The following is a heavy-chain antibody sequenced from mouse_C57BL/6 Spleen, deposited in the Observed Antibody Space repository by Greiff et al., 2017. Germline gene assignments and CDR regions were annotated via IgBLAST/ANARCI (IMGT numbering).Heavy chain of an antibody. CDR1: GYTFTSYT. CDR3: AIYGSRYEGDY. CDR2: INPSSGYT. Sequence: QVQLQQSGAELARPGASVKMSCKASGYTFTSYTMHWVKQRPGQGLEWIGYINPSSGYTKYNQKFKDKATLTADKSSSTAYMQLSSLTSEDSAVYYCAIYGSRYEGDYWGQGTTLTVSS. V-gene: IGHV1-4*01. D-gene: IGHD1-1*01. J-gene: IGHJ2*01.